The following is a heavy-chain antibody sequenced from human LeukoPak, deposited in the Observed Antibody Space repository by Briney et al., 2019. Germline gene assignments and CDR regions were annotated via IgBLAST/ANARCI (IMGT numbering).Heavy chain of an antibody. CDR2: IKQDGSEK. J-gene: IGHJ4*02. CDR1: GFTFSSNW. D-gene: IGHD3-3*01. V-gene: IGHV3-7*01. CDR3: ARHYYDFWSGSYFDY. Sequence: GGSLRLSCAASGFTFSSNWMSWVRQAPGKGLEWVANIKQDGSEKYYVDSVKGRFIISRDNAKNSLYLQMNSLRAEDTAVYYCARHYYDFWSGSYFDYWGQGTLVTVSS.